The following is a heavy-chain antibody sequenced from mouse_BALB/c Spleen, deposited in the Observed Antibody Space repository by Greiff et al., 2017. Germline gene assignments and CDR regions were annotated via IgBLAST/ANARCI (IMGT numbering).Heavy chain of an antibody. D-gene: IGHD1-1*01. CDR3: ARGDYGSSSFDY. J-gene: IGHJ2*01. Sequence: EVQVVESGGGLVQPGGSRKLSCAASGFTFSSFGMHWVRQAPEKGLEWVAYISSGSSTIYYADTVKGRFTISRDNPKNTLFLQMTSLRSEDTAMYYCARGDYGSSSFDYWGQGTTLTVSS. CDR1: GFTFSSFG. V-gene: IGHV5-17*02. CDR2: ISSGSSTI.